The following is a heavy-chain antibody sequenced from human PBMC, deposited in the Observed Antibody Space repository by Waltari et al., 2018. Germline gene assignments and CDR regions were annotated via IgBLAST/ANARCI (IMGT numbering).Heavy chain of an antibody. D-gene: IGHD4-17*01. V-gene: IGHV4-38-2*01. Sequence: QVQLQESGPGLVKPSETLSLTCAVSGYSIGSGYYWGWIRQPPGKGLAWSGGIDHIGGTYYIPSLQIRVTISVDTSKNQFSLKLSSVTAADTAVYYCARHKGYGVGKAFDIWGQGTMVTVSS. J-gene: IGHJ3*02. CDR3: ARHKGYGVGKAFDI. CDR2: IDHIGGT. CDR1: GYSIGSGYY.